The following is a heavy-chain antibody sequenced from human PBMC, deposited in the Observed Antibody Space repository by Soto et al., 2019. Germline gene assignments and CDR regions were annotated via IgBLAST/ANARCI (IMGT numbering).Heavy chain of an antibody. D-gene: IGHD6-13*01. CDR3: ARMATSGTLNWFDP. Sequence: VASVKVSCKASGYTLTDSAIHWLRQAPGQGLEWMGWMNPNSGNGGYAQKFQGRVTMTRNTSTTTAYMEVSSLSSEDTAIYYCARMATSGTLNWFDPWGQGTLVTVSS. V-gene: IGHV1-8*02. CDR1: GYTLTDSA. CDR2: MNPNSGNG. J-gene: IGHJ5*02.